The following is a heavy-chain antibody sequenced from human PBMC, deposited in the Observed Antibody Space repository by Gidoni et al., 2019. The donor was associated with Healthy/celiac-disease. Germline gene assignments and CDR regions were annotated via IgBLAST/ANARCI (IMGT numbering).Heavy chain of an antibody. CDR1: GFTFSSYG. CDR2: ISYDGSNK. D-gene: IGHD3-22*01. V-gene: IGHV3-30*18. J-gene: IGHJ3*02. CDR3: AKGSLRDSSGYPRLLAFDI. Sequence: QVQLVESGGGVVQPGRSLRLSCAASGFTFSSYGMHWVRQAPGKGLEWVAVISYDGSNKYYADSVKGRFTISRDNSKNTLYLQMNSLRAEDTAVYYCAKGSLRDSSGYPRLLAFDIWGQGTMVTVSS.